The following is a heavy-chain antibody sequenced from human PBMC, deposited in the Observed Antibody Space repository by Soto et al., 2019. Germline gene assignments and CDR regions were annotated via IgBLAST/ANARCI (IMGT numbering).Heavy chain of an antibody. J-gene: IGHJ5*02. V-gene: IGHV1-3*01. CDR3: ARDRTCSGGSCSPKKYNWFDP. CDR2: INAGNGNT. D-gene: IGHD2-15*01. CDR1: GYTFTSYA. Sequence: ASVKVSCKASGYTFTSYAMHWVRQAPGQRLEWMGWINAGNGNTKYSQKFQGRVTITRDTSASTAYMELSSLRSEDTAVYYCARDRTCSGGSCSPKKYNWFDPWGQGTLVTSPQ.